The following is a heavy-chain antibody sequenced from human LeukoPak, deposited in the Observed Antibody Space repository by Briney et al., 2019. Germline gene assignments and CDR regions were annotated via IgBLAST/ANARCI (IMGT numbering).Heavy chain of an antibody. D-gene: IGHD1-26*01. CDR1: GFTFSSYG. CDR2: IRYDGSNK. CDR3: ARDDSGSYFTAQLEHDDYYYYMDV. V-gene: IGHV3-30*02. J-gene: IGHJ6*03. Sequence: GGSLRLSCAASGFTFSSYGMHWVRQAPGKGLEWVAFIRYDGSNKYYADSVKGRFTISRDNSKNTLYLQMNSLRADDTAVYYCARDDSGSYFTAQLEHDDYYYYMDVWGKGTTVTVSS.